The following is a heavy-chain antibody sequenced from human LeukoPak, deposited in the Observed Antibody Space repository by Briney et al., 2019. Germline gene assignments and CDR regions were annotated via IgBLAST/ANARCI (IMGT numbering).Heavy chain of an antibody. CDR3: ARAVGGAARPRVAAEYFQH. Sequence: ASVKVSCKASGYTFTSYYMHWVRQAPGQGLEWMGIINPSGGSTSYAQKFQGRVTMTRDMSTSTVYMELSSLRSEDTAVYYRARAVGGAARPRVAAEYFQHWGQGTLVTVSS. V-gene: IGHV1-46*01. CDR1: GYTFTSYY. J-gene: IGHJ1*01. D-gene: IGHD6-6*01. CDR2: INPSGGST.